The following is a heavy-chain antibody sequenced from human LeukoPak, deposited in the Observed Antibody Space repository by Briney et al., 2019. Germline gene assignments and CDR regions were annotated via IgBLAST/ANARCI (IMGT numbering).Heavy chain of an antibody. D-gene: IGHD4-17*01. V-gene: IGHV4-39*07. J-gene: IGHJ3*02. Sequence: NPSETLSLTCIVSGGSISSSIYYWAWVRQPPGKGLEWIGTVFYNGATQYSPSPRSRVTISVDTSKNQFSLKLSSVTAADTAVYYCARGPYHDYGGAFDIWGQGTMVTVSS. CDR3: ARGPYHDYGGAFDI. CDR2: VFYNGAT. CDR1: GGSISSSIYY.